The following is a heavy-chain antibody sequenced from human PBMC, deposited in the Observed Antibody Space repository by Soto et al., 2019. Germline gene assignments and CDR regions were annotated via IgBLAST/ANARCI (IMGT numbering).Heavy chain of an antibody. CDR3: ARRSMITFGGVTALSYFDY. CDR2: IYPGDSDT. V-gene: IGHV5-51*01. J-gene: IGHJ4*02. CDR1: GYSFTSYW. Sequence: GESLKISCKGSGYSFTSYWIGWVRQMPGKGLEWMGIIYPGDSDTRYSPSFQGQGTISADKSISTAYLQWSSLKASDTAMYYCARRSMITFGGVTALSYFDYWGQGTLVTVSS. D-gene: IGHD3-16*01.